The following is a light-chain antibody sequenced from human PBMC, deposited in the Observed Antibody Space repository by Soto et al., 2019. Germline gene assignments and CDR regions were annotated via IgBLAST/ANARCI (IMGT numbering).Light chain of an antibody. J-gene: IGLJ2*01. CDR3: QSYDIRVRVV. CDR1: SSNIGAGYN. V-gene: IGLV1-40*01. CDR2: GNS. Sequence: QLVLTQPPSVSGAPGQRVTISCTGSSSNIGAGYNVHWYQQLPGTAPKLLIYGNSNRPSGVPDRFSGSKSGTSASLAITGLQAEDEADYYCQSYDIRVRVVFGGGTKVTVL.